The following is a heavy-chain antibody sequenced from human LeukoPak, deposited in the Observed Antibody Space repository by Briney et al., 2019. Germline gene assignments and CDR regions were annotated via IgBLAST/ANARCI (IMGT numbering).Heavy chain of an antibody. CDR3: ARVVQGFDDFEI. D-gene: IGHD2-2*01. CDR2: IYYNGGT. Sequence: SETLSLTCTVSGGSISNDAYYWSWIRQHPGKGLEWIGYIYYNGGTNYNPSLKNRVTISVDTSKNQFSLKLSSVTAADTAVYYCARVVQGFDDFEIWGQGTMVTVSS. CDR1: GGSISNDAYY. V-gene: IGHV4-31*03. J-gene: IGHJ3*02.